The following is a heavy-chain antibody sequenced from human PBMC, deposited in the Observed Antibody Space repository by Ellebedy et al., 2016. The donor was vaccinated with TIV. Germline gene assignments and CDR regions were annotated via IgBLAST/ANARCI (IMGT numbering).Heavy chain of an antibody. CDR2: IYHSGST. V-gene: IGHV4-4*02. Sequence: MPSETLSLTCAVSGGSISSSNWWSWVRQPPGKGLEWIGEIYHSGSTNYNPSLKSRVTISVDKSKNHFSLKLSSVTAADTAVYFCARGAGMVVMYFDYWGQGTLVTVSS. J-gene: IGHJ4*02. CDR3: ARGAGMVVMYFDY. CDR1: GGSISSSNW. D-gene: IGHD3-22*01.